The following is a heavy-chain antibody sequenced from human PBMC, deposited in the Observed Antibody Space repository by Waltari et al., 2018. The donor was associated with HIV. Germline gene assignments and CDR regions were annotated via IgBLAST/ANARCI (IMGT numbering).Heavy chain of an antibody. CDR1: GYTFTSYG. CDR2: ISAYNGNT. Sequence: QVQLVQSGAEVKKPGASVKVSCKASGYTFTSYGISWVRQAPGQGLEWMGWISAYNGNTNYAQKLQGRVTMTTDTSTSTAYMELRSLRSDDTAVYYCARDGPTYYYDSSGYFDAFDIWGQGTMVTVSS. J-gene: IGHJ3*02. V-gene: IGHV1-18*01. D-gene: IGHD3-22*01. CDR3: ARDGPTYYYDSSGYFDAFDI.